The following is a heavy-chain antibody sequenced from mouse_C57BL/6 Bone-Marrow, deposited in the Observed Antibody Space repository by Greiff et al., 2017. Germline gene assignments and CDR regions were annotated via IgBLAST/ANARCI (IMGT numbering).Heavy chain of an antibody. Sequence: EVQLQQSGAELVRPGASVKLSCTASGFNIKDDYMHWVKQRPEQGLEWIGWIDPENGDTEYASKFQGKATITAETSSNTAYLQLSSLTSEDTAVYYCTTCSSYAMDYWGQGTSVTVSS. CDR3: TTCSSYAMDY. CDR1: GFNIKDDY. CDR2: IDPENGDT. J-gene: IGHJ4*01. V-gene: IGHV14-4*01. D-gene: IGHD6-1*01.